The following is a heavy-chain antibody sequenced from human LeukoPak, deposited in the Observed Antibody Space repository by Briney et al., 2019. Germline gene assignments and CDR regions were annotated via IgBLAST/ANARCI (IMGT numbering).Heavy chain of an antibody. Sequence: ASVKVSCKASGYTFTSYDINWVRQATGQGLEWMGWMNPNSGNTGYAQKFQGRVTMTRNTSISTAYMELSSLRSEVTAVYYCARGKGITGTTKTLGYWGQGTLVTVSS. V-gene: IGHV1-8*01. J-gene: IGHJ4*02. CDR3: ARGKGITGTTKTLGY. CDR2: MNPNSGNT. CDR1: GYTFTSYD. D-gene: IGHD1-20*01.